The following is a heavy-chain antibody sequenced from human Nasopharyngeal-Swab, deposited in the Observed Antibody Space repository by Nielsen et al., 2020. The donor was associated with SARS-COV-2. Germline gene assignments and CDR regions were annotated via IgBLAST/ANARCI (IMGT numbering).Heavy chain of an antibody. CDR2: IYYSGST. V-gene: IGHV4-59*01. D-gene: IGHD6-19*01. CDR3: ARGGSSGWYYLDY. Sequence: SETLSLTCTVSGGSISSYYWSWIRQPPGEGLEWIGYIYYSGSTNYNPSLKSRVTISVDTSKNQFSLKLSSVTAADTAVYYCARGGSSGWYYLDYWGQGTLVTVSS. J-gene: IGHJ4*02. CDR1: GGSISSYY.